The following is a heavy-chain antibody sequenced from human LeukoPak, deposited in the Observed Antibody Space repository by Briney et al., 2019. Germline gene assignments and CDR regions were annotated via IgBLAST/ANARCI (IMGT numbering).Heavy chain of an antibody. J-gene: IGHJ4*02. Sequence: SETLSLTCTISDDSISSNRYFWAWLRQPPGKGLEWVASINYSGRTYYNPSLSSRLTISVDTAKRQFSLKLTSVTAADTAVYYCSGSYGSGSYNYWGQGTLVTVSS. CDR2: INYSGRT. D-gene: IGHD3-10*01. V-gene: IGHV4-39*07. CDR1: DDSISSNRYF. CDR3: SGSYGSGSYNY.